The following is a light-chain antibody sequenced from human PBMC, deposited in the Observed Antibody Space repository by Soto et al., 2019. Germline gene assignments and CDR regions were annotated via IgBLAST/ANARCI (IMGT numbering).Light chain of an antibody. CDR1: SSDVGGYNY. CDR3: SSYTSSSTLV. CDR2: DVS. Sequence: QSALTQPASVSGSPGQSITISCTGTSSDVGGYNYVSWYQQHPGKAPKLMIYDVSTRPSGVSNRFSGSKSGNTASLTISGLQAEDEADYDCSSYTSSSTLVFGTGTKVTVL. J-gene: IGLJ1*01. V-gene: IGLV2-14*01.